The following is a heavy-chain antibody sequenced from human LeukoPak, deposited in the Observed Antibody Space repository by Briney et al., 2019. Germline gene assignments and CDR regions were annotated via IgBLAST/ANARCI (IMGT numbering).Heavy chain of an antibody. J-gene: IGHJ5*02. CDR2: MNPNSGNT. V-gene: IGHV1-8*01. Sequence: ASVKVSCKASGYTFTSYDINWVRQATGQGLEWMGWMNPNSGNTGYAQNFQGRVTMTRNASIDTAYVELSSLRYEDTAVYYCARDYYGSKSSSFDPWGQGTLVTVSS. CDR3: ARDYYGSKSSSFDP. CDR1: GYTFTSYD. D-gene: IGHD3-10*01.